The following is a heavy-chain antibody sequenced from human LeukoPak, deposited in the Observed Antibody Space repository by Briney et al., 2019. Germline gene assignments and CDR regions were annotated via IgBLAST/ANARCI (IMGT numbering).Heavy chain of an antibody. J-gene: IGHJ4*02. Sequence: ASVKVSCKASGYTFTGYYMHWVRQAPGQGLEWMGWINPNSGGTNYAQKFQGRVTMTRDTSISTAYMELSRLRSDDTAVYYCAGTYCSGGSCYFDYWGQGTLVTVSS. CDR3: AGTYCSGGSCYFDY. V-gene: IGHV1-2*02. CDR1: GYTFTGYY. D-gene: IGHD2-15*01. CDR2: INPNSGGT.